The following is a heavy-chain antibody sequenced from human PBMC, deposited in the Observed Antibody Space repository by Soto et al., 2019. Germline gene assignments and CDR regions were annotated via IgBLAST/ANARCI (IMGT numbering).Heavy chain of an antibody. CDR1: GFTFSNYG. V-gene: IGHV3-30*18. CDR3: AKDYYDSYGYPVGDY. Sequence: QVPLEESGGGVVQPGRSLRLSCVASGFTFSNYGMHWVRQAPGKGLEWVAVISYDGGNKYYADSVKGRFTISRDNSXXTLYRQMNSLRAEDTAVYYCAKDYYDSYGYPVGDYWGQGTLVTVSS. CDR2: ISYDGGNK. D-gene: IGHD3-22*01. J-gene: IGHJ4*02.